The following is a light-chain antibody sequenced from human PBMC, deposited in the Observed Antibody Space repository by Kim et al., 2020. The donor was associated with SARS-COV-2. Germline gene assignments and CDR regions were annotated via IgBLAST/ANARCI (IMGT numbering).Light chain of an antibody. CDR3: NSRDSNDNVV. J-gene: IGLJ3*02. CDR1: RLRSYY. Sequence: ALGQTLRITGQGDRLRSYYQTWNQQKPGQAPILVIYGKNNRPSGIPDRFSGSSSGNTASLTITGTQAGDEADYYCNSRDSNDNVVFGGGTQLTVL. V-gene: IGLV3-19*01. CDR2: GKN.